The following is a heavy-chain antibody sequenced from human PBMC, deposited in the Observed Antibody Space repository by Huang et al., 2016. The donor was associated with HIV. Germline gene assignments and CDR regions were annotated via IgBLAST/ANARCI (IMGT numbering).Heavy chain of an antibody. V-gene: IGHV1-69*01. CDR2: IIPICGTP. Sequence: QVQLVQSGAEVKKPGSSVRVSCEASGGTFSSYAINWVRQAPGQGLEWMGGIIPICGTPNYAQKCQGRVTITADESTSTAYMELSSLRSDDTAVYYCARDRKYDNAWYWFDPWGQGTLVTVSS. CDR1: GGTFSSYA. D-gene: IGHD1-1*01. CDR3: ARDRKYDNAWYWFDP. J-gene: IGHJ5*02.